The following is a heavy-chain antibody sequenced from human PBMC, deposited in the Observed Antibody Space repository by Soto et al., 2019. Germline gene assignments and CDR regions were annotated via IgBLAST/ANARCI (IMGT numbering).Heavy chain of an antibody. V-gene: IGHV3-48*02. CDR1: VFSLANDP. J-gene: IGHJ4*02. D-gene: IGHD6-19*01. CDR2: SSPRGDTI. CDR3: AKGPHTNVGWPYYFES. Sequence: HPWWSLRLSCLASVFSLANDPMNWCRQTPGKGLEWIPYSSPRGDTIYYADSVEGRFTISGDNARNSLSLRMSGLRDEDSALYYCAKGPHTNVGWPYYFESWGQGVPVTVSS.